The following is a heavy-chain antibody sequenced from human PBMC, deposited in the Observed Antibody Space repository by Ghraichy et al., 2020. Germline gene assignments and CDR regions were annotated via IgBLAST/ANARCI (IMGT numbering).Heavy chain of an antibody. V-gene: IGHV4-39*01. CDR1: GGSISSSSYY. J-gene: IGHJ5*02. Sequence: SQTLSLTCTVSGGSISSSSYYWGWIRQPPGKGLEWIGSIYYSGSTYYNPSRKSRVTISVDTSKNQFSLKLSSVTAADTAVYYCARSSKKMATNWFDPWGQGTLVTVAS. CDR2: IYYSGST. D-gene: IGHD5-24*01. CDR3: ARSSKKMATNWFDP.